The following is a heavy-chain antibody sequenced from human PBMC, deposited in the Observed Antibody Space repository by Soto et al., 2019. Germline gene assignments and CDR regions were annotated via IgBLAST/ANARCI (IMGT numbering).Heavy chain of an antibody. CDR3: ARAQPTYSSSYFDY. CDR1: GFTFSRYA. Sequence: GGSLRLSCAASGFTFSRYAISWVRQAPGKGLEWVSTISGRGDDTYYTDSVKGRFTISRDNSKNTLYVHMNSLRAEDTAVYYCARAQPTYSSSYFDYWGQGTLVTVSS. CDR2: ISGRGDDT. D-gene: IGHD3-22*01. J-gene: IGHJ4*02. V-gene: IGHV3-23*01.